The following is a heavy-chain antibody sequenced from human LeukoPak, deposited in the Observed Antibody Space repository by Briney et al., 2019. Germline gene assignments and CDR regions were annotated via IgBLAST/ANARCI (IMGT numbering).Heavy chain of an antibody. V-gene: IGHV3-48*01. Sequence: GGSLRLSCAASGFTFSSYPMNWVRQAPGKGLEWISHIRDSGTTDYADSVKGRFTISRDNAKNSLYLQLSSLRAEDTAVYYCARDHDFAFDNWGQGTLVTVSS. CDR1: GFTFSSYP. J-gene: IGHJ4*02. CDR3: ARDHDFAFDN. CDR2: IRDSGTT. D-gene: IGHD2-21*02.